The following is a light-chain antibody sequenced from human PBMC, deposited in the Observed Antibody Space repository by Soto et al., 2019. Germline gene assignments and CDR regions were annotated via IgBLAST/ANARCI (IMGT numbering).Light chain of an antibody. V-gene: IGKV3-15*01. Sequence: EIAMTQSPATLSVSPGEIATLSCRATQRVSSNLAWYQLKSDQPPRLLFYDASTRASGIPARFSGSGSGTEFTLIISSMQSEDSAVYYCQQFNNWPRTFGQGTKVEIK. CDR3: QQFNNWPRT. J-gene: IGKJ1*01. CDR1: QRVSSN. CDR2: DAS.